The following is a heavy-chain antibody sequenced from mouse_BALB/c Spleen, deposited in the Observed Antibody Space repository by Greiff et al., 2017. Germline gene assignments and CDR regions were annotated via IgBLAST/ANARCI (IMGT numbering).Heavy chain of an antibody. J-gene: IGHJ2*01. Sequence: EVKVVESGGDLVKPGGSLKLSCAASGFTFSSYGMSWVRQTPDKRLEWVATISSGGSYTYYPDSVKGRFTISRDNAKNTLYLQMSSLKSEDTAMYYGARGVTTVGGYYFDYWGQGTTLTVSS. D-gene: IGHD1-1*01. CDR2: ISSGGSYT. CDR1: GFTFSSYG. CDR3: ARGVTTVGGYYFDY. V-gene: IGHV5-6*01.